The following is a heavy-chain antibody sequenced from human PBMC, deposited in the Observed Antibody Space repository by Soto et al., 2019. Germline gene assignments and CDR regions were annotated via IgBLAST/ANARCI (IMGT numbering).Heavy chain of an antibody. V-gene: IGHV5-10-1*01. CDR2: IDPSDSYT. CDR1: GYQFTSYW. Sequence: PGGALKISVKGSGYQFTSYWISLVRQMTGKGLEWMGRIDPSDSYTNYSPSFQGHVTISADKSISTAYLQWSSLKASDTAMYYCARQFLGGMDVWGQGTTVTVSS. J-gene: IGHJ6*02. CDR3: ARQFLGGMDV.